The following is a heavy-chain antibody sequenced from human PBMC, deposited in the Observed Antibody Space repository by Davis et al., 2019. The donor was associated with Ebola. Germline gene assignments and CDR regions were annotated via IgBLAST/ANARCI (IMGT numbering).Heavy chain of an antibody. D-gene: IGHD3-3*01. CDR2: ISSSSSYI. Sequence: GESLKISCVASGFTFSSYAMHWVRQAPGKGLEWVSSISSSSSYIYYADSVKGRFTISRDNAKNSLYLQMNSLRAEDTAVYYCARDGDFWSGLFDYWGQGTLVTVSS. J-gene: IGHJ4*02. V-gene: IGHV3-21*01. CDR3: ARDGDFWSGLFDY. CDR1: GFTFSSYA.